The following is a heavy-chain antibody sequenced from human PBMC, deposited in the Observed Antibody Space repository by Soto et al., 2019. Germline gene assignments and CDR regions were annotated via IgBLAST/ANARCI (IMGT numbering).Heavy chain of an antibody. CDR3: AKDYPYYDFWSGYDAFDI. D-gene: IGHD3-3*01. V-gene: IGHV3-30*18. J-gene: IGHJ3*02. CDR1: GFTFSSYG. Sequence: GGSQRLSWAASGFTFSSYGIHWVRQAPGKGLEWVAIISYDGSNKYYADSVKGRFTISRDNSKNTLYLQMHSLRAEDTALYYCAKDYPYYDFWSGYDAFDIWGQGTMVT. CDR2: ISYDGSNK.